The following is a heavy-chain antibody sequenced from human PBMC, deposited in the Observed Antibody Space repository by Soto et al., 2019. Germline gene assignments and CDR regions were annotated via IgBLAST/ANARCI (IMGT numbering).Heavy chain of an antibody. CDR1: GFTFSSYG. D-gene: IGHD3-10*01. CDR2: IWYDGSNK. V-gene: IGHV3-33*01. CDR3: ARDSGGDPDVPRGEDAFDI. J-gene: IGHJ3*02. Sequence: PGGSLRLSCAASGFTFSSYGMHWVRQAPGKGLEWVAVIWYDGSNKYYADSVKGRFTISRDNSKNTLYLQMNSLRAEDTAVYYCARDSGGDPDVPRGEDAFDIWGQGTMVTVSS.